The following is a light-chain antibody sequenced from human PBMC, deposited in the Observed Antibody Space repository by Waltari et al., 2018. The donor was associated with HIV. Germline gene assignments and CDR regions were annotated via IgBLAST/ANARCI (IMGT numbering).Light chain of an antibody. CDR3: SSYAGNYDLV. CDR1: SSDVGGYNF. J-gene: IGLJ2*01. V-gene: IGLV2-8*01. CDR2: EVS. Sequence: QSALTQPPSASGSPGQSVTISCTGTSSDVGGYNFVSWYQQHPGKAPKHMIFEVSKRPSGVPAHLSCSKSASTSSLTVAGLQAEDEADYYCSSYAGNYDLVFGGWSKLTVL.